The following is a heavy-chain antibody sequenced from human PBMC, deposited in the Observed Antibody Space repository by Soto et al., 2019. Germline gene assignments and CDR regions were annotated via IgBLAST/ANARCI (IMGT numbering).Heavy chain of an antibody. CDR3: ARFSGSYPYYGMDV. J-gene: IGHJ6*02. D-gene: IGHD1-26*01. V-gene: IGHV3-64*02. CDR2: ISSNGGST. CDR1: GFTFSSYA. Sequence: GGSLRLSCAASGFTFSSYAMHWVREAPGKGLEYVSAISSNGGSTYYADSVKGRFTISRDNSKNTLYLQMGSLRAEDMAVYYCARFSGSYPYYGMDVWGQGTTVTVS.